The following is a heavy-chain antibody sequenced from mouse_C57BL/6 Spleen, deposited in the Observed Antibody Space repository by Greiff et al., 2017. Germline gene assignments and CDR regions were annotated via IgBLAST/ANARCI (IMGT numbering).Heavy chain of an antibody. D-gene: IGHD1-1*01. J-gene: IGHJ1*03. Sequence: QVQLQQPGAELVKPGASVKLSCKASGYTFTSYWMHWVKQRPGQGLEWIGMIHPNSGSTNYNEKFKSKATLTVDKSSSTAYMQLSSLTSEYSAVYYCARFATTVVATSHWYFDVWGTGTTVTVSS. CDR1: GYTFTSYW. V-gene: IGHV1-64*01. CDR2: IHPNSGST. CDR3: ARFATTVVATSHWYFDV.